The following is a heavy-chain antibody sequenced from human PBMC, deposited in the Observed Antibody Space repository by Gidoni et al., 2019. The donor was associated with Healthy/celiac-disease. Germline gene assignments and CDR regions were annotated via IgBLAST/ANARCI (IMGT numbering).Heavy chain of an antibody. CDR2: ISYDGSNK. CDR1: GFTFSSYA. J-gene: IGHJ6*02. CDR3: ARVGDTAMVPYYYYYGMDV. D-gene: IGHD5-18*01. Sequence: QVQLVESGGGVVQPGRSLRLSCAASGFTFSSYAMHWVRQAPGKGLEGVAVISYDGSNKYYADSVKGRFTISRDNSKNTLYLQMNSLRAEDTAVYYCARVGDTAMVPYYYYYGMDVWGQGTTVTVSS. V-gene: IGHV3-30-3*01.